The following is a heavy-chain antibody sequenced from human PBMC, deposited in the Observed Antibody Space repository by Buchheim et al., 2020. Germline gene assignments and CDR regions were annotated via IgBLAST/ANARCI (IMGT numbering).Heavy chain of an antibody. CDR3: ARVAPYYLDTNGFAWYYFDY. D-gene: IGHD3-22*01. J-gene: IGHJ4*02. CDR1: GGSISSGGYY. Sequence: QVQLQESGPGLVKPSQPLSLTCTVSGGSISSGGYYWSWIRQHPGKGLEWIGYIYYSGTTHYNPSLKSRVTISVDTSQNQFSLKLNSVTAADTAVYYCARVAPYYLDTNGFAWYYFDYWGQGTL. CDR2: IYYSGTT. V-gene: IGHV4-31*03.